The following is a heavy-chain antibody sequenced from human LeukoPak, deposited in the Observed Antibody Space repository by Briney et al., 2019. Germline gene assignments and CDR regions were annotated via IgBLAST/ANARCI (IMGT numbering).Heavy chain of an antibody. D-gene: IGHD3-10*01. CDR3: AKGLTGDRPNWFDP. CDR2: ISGSGGST. J-gene: IGHJ5*02. CDR1: GFTFSSYW. V-gene: IGHV3-23*01. Sequence: PGGSLRLSCAASGFTFSSYWMHWVRQAPGKGLVWVSAISGSGGSTYYADSVKGRFTISRDNSKNTLYLQMNSLRAEDTAVYYCAKGLTGDRPNWFDPWGQGTLVTVSS.